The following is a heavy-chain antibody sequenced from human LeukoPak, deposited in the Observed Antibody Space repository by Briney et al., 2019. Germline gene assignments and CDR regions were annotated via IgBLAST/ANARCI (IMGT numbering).Heavy chain of an antibody. V-gene: IGHV1-46*01. Sequence: ASVKVSCKASGYTFTSYYMHWVRQAPGQGLEWMGIINPSGGSTSYAQKFQGRVTMTRDTSTSTAYMELSSLRSDDTAVYYCARTMGLSGAHNWFDPWGQGTLVTVSS. J-gene: IGHJ5*02. CDR1: GYTFTSYY. CDR3: ARTMGLSGAHNWFDP. CDR2: INPSGGST. D-gene: IGHD6-25*01.